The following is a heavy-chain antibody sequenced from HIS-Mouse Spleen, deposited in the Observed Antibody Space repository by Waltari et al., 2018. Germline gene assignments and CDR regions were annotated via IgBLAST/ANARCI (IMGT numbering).Heavy chain of an antibody. CDR2: VSYDGSNK. CDR1: GFTFSSYG. Sequence: QVQLVESGGGVVQPGRSLRLSCAASGFTFSSYGMHWVRPAPGKGLEWVAVVSYDGSNKYYAASVKGRFTISRDNSKNTLYLQMNSLRAEDTAVYYCAKASWGEAFDIWGQGTMVTVSS. V-gene: IGHV3-30*18. D-gene: IGHD3-16*01. J-gene: IGHJ3*02. CDR3: AKASWGEAFDI.